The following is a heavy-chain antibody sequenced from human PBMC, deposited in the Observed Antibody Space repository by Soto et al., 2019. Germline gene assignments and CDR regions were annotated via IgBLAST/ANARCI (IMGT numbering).Heavy chain of an antibody. CDR2: IYWDYDR. V-gene: IGHV2-5*02. CDR1: GFSLSTLGVG. Sequence: KESGPTLVTPTQTLTVTCTFSGFSLSTLGVGMGWIRQPPGKALEWLALIYWDYDRRYSPSLKSRVTVTMNTSKNQVVLTMTNGNPADTATHYCAHRLKNYYDSSGSWGKDAIDVWGPGTMVTVSS. J-gene: IGHJ3*01. D-gene: IGHD3-22*01. CDR3: AHRLKNYYDSSGSWGKDAIDV.